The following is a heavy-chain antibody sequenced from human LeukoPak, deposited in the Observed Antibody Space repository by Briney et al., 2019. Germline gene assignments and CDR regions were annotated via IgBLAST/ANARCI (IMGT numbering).Heavy chain of an antibody. J-gene: IGHJ4*02. CDR3: ANDPLYRSGTQFDY. CDR1: GFIFSHHG. Sequence: GGSLRLSCVASGFIFSHHGMNWVRQAPGKGLEWVSGLTSRSTTYYADSVKGRFTISRDNSKNRLYLQMNSLRDEDTAVYYCANDPLYRSGTQFDYWGQGTLVTVSS. V-gene: IGHV3-23*01. D-gene: IGHD1-26*01. CDR2: LTSRSTT.